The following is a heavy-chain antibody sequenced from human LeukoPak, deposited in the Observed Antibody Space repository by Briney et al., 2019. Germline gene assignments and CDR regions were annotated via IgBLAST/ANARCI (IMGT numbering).Heavy chain of an antibody. D-gene: IGHD3-3*01. Sequence: GGSLRLSCAASGFPFSSYGMHWVRQAPGKGLAWVEVIWYDGSNKYYADSVKGRFTISRDNSKNTLYLQMNSLRAEDTAVYYCARELSSRFDYYYGMDVWGQGTTVTVSS. CDR1: GFPFSSYG. CDR2: IWYDGSNK. V-gene: IGHV3-33*01. J-gene: IGHJ6*02. CDR3: ARELSSRFDYYYGMDV.